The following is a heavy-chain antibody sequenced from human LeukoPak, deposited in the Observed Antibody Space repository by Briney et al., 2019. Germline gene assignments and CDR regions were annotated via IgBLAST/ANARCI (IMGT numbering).Heavy chain of an antibody. D-gene: IGHD2-15*01. J-gene: IGHJ4*02. CDR2: VFYSGGT. CDR1: GGSISKYY. V-gene: IGHV4-59*12. Sequence: SETLSLTCTVSGGSISKYYWSWIRRPPGEGLEWIGFVFYSGGTHYNPSLKSRVTMSVDTSKNQFTLELTSVTAADTAVYFCARDRSGAHQRYFDYWGQGTLVTVSS. CDR3: ARDRSGAHQRYFDY.